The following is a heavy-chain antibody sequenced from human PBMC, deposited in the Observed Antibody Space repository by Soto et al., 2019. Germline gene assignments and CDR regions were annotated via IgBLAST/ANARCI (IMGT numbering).Heavy chain of an antibody. CDR2: VHPDSGGT. Sequence: ASVKVSCKTSGYIFTDHLIHWVRQSPGQGLQWVGWVHPDSGGTNVAQAFQDRVTMTADTSITTAYMDLARLRTDDTAIFYWARGAQGFFPVSGIYFYFDHWGQGTPVTVSS. CDR3: ARGAQGFFPVSGIYFYFDH. V-gene: IGHV1-2*02. D-gene: IGHD3-22*01. CDR1: GYIFTDHL. J-gene: IGHJ4*02.